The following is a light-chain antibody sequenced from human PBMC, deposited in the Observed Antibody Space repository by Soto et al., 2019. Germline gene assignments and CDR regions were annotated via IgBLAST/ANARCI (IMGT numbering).Light chain of an antibody. CDR2: GAS. Sequence: EIVLTQSPGTLSLSAGERVTLSCWASQSVSSSYLAWYQQKPGQAPRLLIYGASSRATGIPDRFSGSGSGTDFALAISRLETEDFAVYYCQQYDNSPQVTFGQGTRLELK. J-gene: IGKJ5*01. CDR1: QSVSSSY. V-gene: IGKV3-20*01. CDR3: QQYDNSPQVT.